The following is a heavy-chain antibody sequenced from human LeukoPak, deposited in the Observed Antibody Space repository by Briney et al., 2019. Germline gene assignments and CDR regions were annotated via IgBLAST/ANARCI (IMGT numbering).Heavy chain of an antibody. J-gene: IGHJ4*02. D-gene: IGHD2-21*02. V-gene: IGHV4-39*01. CDR3: ARRVVVTAIDY. Sequence: SETLSLTCAVSGGSISSNKWWSWVRQPPGKGLEWIGSIYYSGSTYYNPSLKSRVTISVDTSKNQFSLKLSSVTAADTAVYYCARRVVVTAIDYWGQGTLVTVSS. CDR1: GGSISSNKW. CDR2: IYYSGST.